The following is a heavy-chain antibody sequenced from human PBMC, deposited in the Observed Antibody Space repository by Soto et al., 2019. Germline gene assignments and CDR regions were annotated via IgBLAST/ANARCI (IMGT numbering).Heavy chain of an antibody. V-gene: IGHV3-23*01. CDR1: GFTFSSYA. J-gene: IGHJ5*02. D-gene: IGHD6-13*01. CDR3: ARDYSSSLINVPGP. Sequence: PGGSLRLSCAASGFTFSSYAMSWVRQAPGKGLEWVSAISGSGGSTYYADSVKGRFTISGDNSKNTLYLQMNSLRAEDTAVYYCARDYSSSLINVPGPWGQGTRVTVSS. CDR2: ISGSGGST.